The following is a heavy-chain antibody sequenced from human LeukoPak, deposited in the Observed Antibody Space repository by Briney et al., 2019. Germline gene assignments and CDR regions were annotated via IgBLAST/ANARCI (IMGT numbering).Heavy chain of an antibody. J-gene: IGHJ3*02. D-gene: IGHD3-3*01. V-gene: IGHV5-51*01. CDR3: ARGFGVVIIIAFDI. Sequence: GESLEISCKGFGYSFTNLWIGRGRQMPGKGAGWVGIIYPDDSDTRHSPSFQGQVTSSADKSISTAYLQWCSLKASDTAMYYCARGFGVVIIIAFDIWGQGTMVTVSS. CDR2: IYPDDSDT. CDR1: GYSFTNLW.